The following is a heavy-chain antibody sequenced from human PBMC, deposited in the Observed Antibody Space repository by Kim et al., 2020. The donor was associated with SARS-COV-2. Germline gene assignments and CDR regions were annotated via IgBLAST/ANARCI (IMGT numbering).Heavy chain of an antibody. CDR3: ARDLGSPVDYGDYLG. V-gene: IGHV3-48*03. J-gene: IGHJ1*01. Sequence: GGSLRLSCAASGFTFSSYEMNWVRQAPGKGLEWVSYISSSGSTIYYADSVKGRFTISRDNAKNSLYLQMNSLRAEDTAVYYCARDLGSPVDYGDYLGWGQGTLVTVSS. CDR1: GFTFSSYE. CDR2: ISSSGSTI. D-gene: IGHD4-17*01.